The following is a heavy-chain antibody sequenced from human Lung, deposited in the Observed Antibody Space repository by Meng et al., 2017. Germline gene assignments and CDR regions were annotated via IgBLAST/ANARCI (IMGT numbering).Heavy chain of an antibody. J-gene: IGHJ4*02. D-gene: IGHD4-11*01. CDR3: ARGPTTMAHDFDY. CDR1: GGPFSDYY. CDR2: INHSGST. Sequence: QVAPQECAAGLLQPSETLSPPCVVSGGPFSDYYWGWISQPPGKGLEWIGEINHSGSTNYNPSLESRATISVDTSQNNLSLKLSSVTAADSAVYYCARGPTTMAHDFDYWGQGTLVTVSS. V-gene: IGHV4-34*01.